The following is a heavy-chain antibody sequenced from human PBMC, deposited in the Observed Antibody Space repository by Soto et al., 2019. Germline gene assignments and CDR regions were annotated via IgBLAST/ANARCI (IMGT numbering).Heavy chain of an antibody. Sequence: QLQLRESGPGLVKPSETLSLTCTVSGGSISSSSYYWGWIRQPPGKALEWIGSIYYTGSTYYNPSLTGRVTISVDTSKNQFSLRLSSVTAADTAVYYCARQDGSTTMYLRYCGQGALVTVSS. D-gene: IGHD1-26*01. V-gene: IGHV4-39*01. CDR2: IYYTGST. J-gene: IGHJ4*02. CDR1: GGSISSSSYY. CDR3: ARQDGSTTMYLRY.